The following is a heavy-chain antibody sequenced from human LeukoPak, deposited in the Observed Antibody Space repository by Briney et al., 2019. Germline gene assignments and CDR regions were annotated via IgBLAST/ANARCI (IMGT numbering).Heavy chain of an antibody. V-gene: IGHV3-48*02. CDR1: GFTFSSYS. D-gene: IGHD4-17*01. J-gene: IGHJ6*02. Sequence: PGGSLRLSCAASGFTFSSYSMNWVRQAPGKGLEWVSYISSSSSTIYYADSVKGRLTISRDNAKNSLYLQMNSLRDEDTAVYYCARVHDYGDYYYGMDVWGQGTTVTVSS. CDR2: ISSSSSTI. CDR3: ARVHDYGDYYYGMDV.